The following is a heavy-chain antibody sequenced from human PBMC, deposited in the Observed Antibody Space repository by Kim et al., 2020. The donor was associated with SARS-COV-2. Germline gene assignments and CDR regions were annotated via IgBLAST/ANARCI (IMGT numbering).Heavy chain of an antibody. J-gene: IGHJ3*02. CDR2: INHSGST. V-gene: IGHV4-34*01. CDR1: GGSFSGYY. CDR3: ARGGGSSSWYANDAFDI. Sequence: SETLSLTCAVYGGSFSGYYWSWIRQPPGKGLEWIGEINHSGSTNYNPSLKSRVTISVDTSKNQFSLKLSSVTAADTAVYYCARGGGSSSWYANDAFDIWG. D-gene: IGHD6-13*01.